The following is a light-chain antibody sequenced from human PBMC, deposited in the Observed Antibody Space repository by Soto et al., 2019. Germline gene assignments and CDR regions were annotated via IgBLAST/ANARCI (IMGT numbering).Light chain of an antibody. CDR1: QTITNF. Sequence: DIQMTQSPSSLSASVGDRVTITCRANQTITNFLNWFQHKPGKAPRVLIYAASSLQSGVPSRFSGSGSGTDFTLTIGSLQPEDFASYYCQQTYKTPFTFGQGTRLDIK. CDR2: AAS. CDR3: QQTYKTPFT. J-gene: IGKJ2*01. V-gene: IGKV1-39*01.